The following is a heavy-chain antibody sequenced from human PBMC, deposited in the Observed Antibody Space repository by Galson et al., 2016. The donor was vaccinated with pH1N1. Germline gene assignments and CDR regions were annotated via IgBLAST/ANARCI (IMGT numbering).Heavy chain of an antibody. CDR2: ISGSDTTI. D-gene: IGHD3-10*01. V-gene: IGHV3-11*01. CDR3: ARDYFGWAFDV. J-gene: IGHJ3*01. CDR1: GFPFSHYY. Sequence: SLRLSCAASGFPFSHYYMGWIRQAPGKGLEWISYISGSDTTIYYADSVRGRFTISRDNAQNSLYLHMNSLRAEDTAVYYCARDYFGWAFDVWGQGTMVTVSP.